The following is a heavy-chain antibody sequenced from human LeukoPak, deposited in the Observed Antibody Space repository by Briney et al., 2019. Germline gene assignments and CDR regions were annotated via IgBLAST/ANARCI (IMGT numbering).Heavy chain of an antibody. CDR2: ISSSSSYI. J-gene: IGHJ4*02. D-gene: IGHD6-19*01. CDR1: GFTFSDYY. V-gene: IGHV3-11*06. CDR3: ARDVAGSHFDY. Sequence: GGSLRLSCAASGFTFSDYYMSWIRQAPGKGLEWVSSISSSSSYIYYADSVKGRFTISRDNAKNSLYLQMNSLRAEDTAVYYCARDVAGSHFDYWGQGTLVTVSS.